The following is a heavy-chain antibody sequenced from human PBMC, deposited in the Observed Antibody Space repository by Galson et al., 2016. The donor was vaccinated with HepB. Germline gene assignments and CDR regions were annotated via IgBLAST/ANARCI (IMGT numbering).Heavy chain of an antibody. CDR2: ISNTASTI. CDR1: GFTFRDHS. Sequence: SLRLSCAASGFTFRDHSLSWIRQAPGKGLEWIAYISNTASTIYYADSAKGRFTISRDSAESSVYLQMNSLRAEDTAVYYCARGSTTVIVPGTFTFWGQGTVVTVSA. V-gene: IGHV3-11*01. CDR3: ARGSTTVIVPGTFTF. D-gene: IGHD2-2*01. J-gene: IGHJ3*01.